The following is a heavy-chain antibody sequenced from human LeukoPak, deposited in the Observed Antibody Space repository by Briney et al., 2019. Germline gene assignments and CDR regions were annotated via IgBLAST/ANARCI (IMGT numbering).Heavy chain of an antibody. D-gene: IGHD5-18*01. Sequence: PGGSLRLSCAASGFTFSSYSMNWVRQAPGKGLEWVANIKQDGSEKNYVDSVKGRFTISRDNAKNSMYLQMNSLRADDTAEYYCARDRGYNAFDIWGQGTMVTVSS. J-gene: IGHJ3*02. CDR3: ARDRGYNAFDI. V-gene: IGHV3-7*01. CDR1: GFTFSSYS. CDR2: IKQDGSEK.